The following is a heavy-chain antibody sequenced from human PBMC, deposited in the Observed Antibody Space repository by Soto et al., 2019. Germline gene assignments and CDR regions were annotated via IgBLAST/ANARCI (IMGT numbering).Heavy chain of an antibody. CDR1: GYTFTSYY. CDR3: ARVGYSSSWYSYGY. Sequence: QVQVVQSGAEVKKPGASVKVSCKASGYTFTSYYMHWVRQALGQGLEWMGIINPSDGSTKYPQRFQGRVTMTRDTSTSTVYMELSSLRSEDTAVYYCARVGYSSSWYSYGYWGQGTLVTVSS. D-gene: IGHD6-13*01. J-gene: IGHJ4*02. CDR2: INPSDGST. V-gene: IGHV1-46*01.